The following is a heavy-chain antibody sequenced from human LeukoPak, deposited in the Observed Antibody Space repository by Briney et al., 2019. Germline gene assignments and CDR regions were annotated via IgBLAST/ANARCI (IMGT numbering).Heavy chain of an antibody. CDR2: ISGSGGST. CDR3: ARRAGGYSHPYDY. V-gene: IGHV3-23*01. D-gene: IGHD4-23*01. J-gene: IGHJ4*02. Sequence: GGSLRLSCAASGFTFSSYGMSWVRQAPGKGLEWVSAISGSGGSTYYADSVKGRFTISRDNSKNTLYLQMHSLRAEDTAVYYCARRAGGYSHPYDYWGQGTLVTVSS. CDR1: GFTFSSYG.